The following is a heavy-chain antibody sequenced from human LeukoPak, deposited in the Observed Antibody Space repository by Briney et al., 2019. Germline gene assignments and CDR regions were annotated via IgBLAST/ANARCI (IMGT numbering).Heavy chain of an antibody. J-gene: IGHJ4*02. D-gene: IGHD3-3*01. Sequence: GGSLRLSCAASGFTFSSYSMNWVRQAPGKGLEWVSSISGSSSYIYYADSVKGRFTISRDNAKNSLYLQMNSLRAEDTAVYYCARGSHTIFELGKAQNFDYWGQGTLVTVSS. V-gene: IGHV3-21*01. CDR2: ISGSSSYI. CDR1: GFTFSSYS. CDR3: ARGSHTIFELGKAQNFDY.